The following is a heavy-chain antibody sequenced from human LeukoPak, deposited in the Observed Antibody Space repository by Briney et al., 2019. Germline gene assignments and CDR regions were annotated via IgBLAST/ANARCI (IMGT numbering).Heavy chain of an antibody. CDR3: ARDSSGYLGHYYYYMDV. CDR2: IYYSGST. Sequence: SQTLSLTCPVSGGSISSYYWSWIRQPPGKGLEWIGYIYYSGSTNYNPSLKSRVTISVDTSKNQFSLKLSSVTAADTAVYYCARDSSGYLGHYYYYMDVWGKGTTVTVSS. V-gene: IGHV4-59*01. D-gene: IGHD3-22*01. J-gene: IGHJ6*03. CDR1: GGSISSYY.